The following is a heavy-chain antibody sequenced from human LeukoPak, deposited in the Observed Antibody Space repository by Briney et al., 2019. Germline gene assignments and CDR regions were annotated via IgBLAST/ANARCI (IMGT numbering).Heavy chain of an antibody. CDR1: GYTFTSYA. D-gene: IGHD2/OR15-2a*01. CDR2: INPNSGGT. V-gene: IGHV1-2*02. Sequence: ASVKVSCKASGYTFTSYAMNWVRQAPGQGLEWMGWINPNSGGTNYAQKFQGRVTMTRDTSISTAYMELSRLRSDDTAVYYCVGNSQYYYYYMDVWGKGTTVTVSS. J-gene: IGHJ6*03. CDR3: VGNSQYYYYYMDV.